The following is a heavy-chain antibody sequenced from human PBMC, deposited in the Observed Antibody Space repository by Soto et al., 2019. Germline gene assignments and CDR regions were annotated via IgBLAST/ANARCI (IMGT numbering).Heavy chain of an antibody. CDR3: ARGQGYCSGGICYYYYYGMDV. V-gene: IGHV1-69*13. CDR2: IIPTSGTA. J-gene: IGHJ6*02. Sequence: GASVKVSCKASGGTFSSDAFSWVRQAPGQGLEWMGGIIPTSGTANYAQKFQGRATITADESTSTAYVELSSLTSEDTAVYFCARGQGYCSGGICYYYYYGMDVWGQGTTVTVSS. CDR1: GGTFSSDA. D-gene: IGHD2-15*01.